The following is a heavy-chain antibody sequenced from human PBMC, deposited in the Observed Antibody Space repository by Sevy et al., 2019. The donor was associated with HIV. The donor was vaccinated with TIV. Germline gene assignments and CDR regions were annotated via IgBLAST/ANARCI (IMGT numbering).Heavy chain of an antibody. D-gene: IGHD4-17*01. CDR3: ARDVAFTTEYSYGMDV. V-gene: IGHV3-30-3*01. CDR2: VSYAGSNK. Sequence: GGSLRLSCAASGFIFSSYSVHWVRQAPAKGLEWVAVVSYAGSNKYYADSVKGRFTISRDNSKNTPYLQMNSLRAEDTAVYYCARDVAFTTEYSYGMDVWGQGTTVTVSS. J-gene: IGHJ6*02. CDR1: GFIFSSYS.